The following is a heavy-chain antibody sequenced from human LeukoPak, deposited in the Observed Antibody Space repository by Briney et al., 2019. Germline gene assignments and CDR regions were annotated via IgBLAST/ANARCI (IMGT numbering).Heavy chain of an antibody. V-gene: IGHV4-39*07. D-gene: IGHD3-10*01. CDR1: GGSISSSSYY. CDR2: IYYSGST. CDR3: ARGLTYYYGSGGDP. Sequence: PSETLSLTCTVSGGSISSSSYYWGWIRQPPGKGLEWIGSIYYSGSTYYNPSLKSRVTISVDTSKNQFSLKLSSVTAADTAVYYCARGLTYYYGSGGDPWGQGTLVTVSS. J-gene: IGHJ5*02.